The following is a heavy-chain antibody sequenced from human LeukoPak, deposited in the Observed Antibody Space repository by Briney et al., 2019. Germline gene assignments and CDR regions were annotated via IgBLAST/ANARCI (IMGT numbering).Heavy chain of an antibody. J-gene: IGHJ5*02. CDR3: ARGRFYDYVWGSYRYSPNWFDP. CDR1: GYTFTGYY. D-gene: IGHD3-16*02. V-gene: IGHV1-2*02. CDR2: INPNSGGT. Sequence: ASVKVSCKASGYTFTGYYMHWVRQAPGQGLELMGWINPNSGGTNYAQKFQGRVTTTRDTSISTAYMELSRLRSDDTAVYYCARGRFYDYVWGSYRYSPNWFDPWGEGTLVTVSS.